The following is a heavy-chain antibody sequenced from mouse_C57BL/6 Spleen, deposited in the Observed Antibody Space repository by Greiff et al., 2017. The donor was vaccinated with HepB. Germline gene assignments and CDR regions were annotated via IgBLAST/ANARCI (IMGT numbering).Heavy chain of an antibody. J-gene: IGHJ4*01. Sequence: EVQLQQSGPELVKPGASVKMSCKASGYTFTDYNMHWVKQSHGKSLEWIGYINPNNGGTSYNQKFKGKATLTVNKSSSTAYMELRSLTSEDSAVYYCARPKYYGSSYDAMDYWGQGTSVTVSS. D-gene: IGHD1-1*01. CDR2: INPNNGGT. CDR1: GYTFTDYN. CDR3: ARPKYYGSSYDAMDY. V-gene: IGHV1-22*01.